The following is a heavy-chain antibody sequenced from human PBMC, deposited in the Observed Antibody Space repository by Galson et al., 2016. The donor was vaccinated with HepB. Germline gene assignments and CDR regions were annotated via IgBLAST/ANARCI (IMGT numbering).Heavy chain of an antibody. V-gene: IGHV3-23*01. Sequence: SLRLSCAASGFTFNRYAMIWVRRAPGKGLEMVSAITDSGDNANYADSVNGRFTASRDNSKNTLFLQMDSLRAEDTAVYSWAKGTKRWCEIAVCYPLDVWGQGTTVTVSS. D-gene: IGHD2-8*01. CDR3: AKGTKRWCEIAVCYPLDV. CDR1: GFTFNRYA. J-gene: IGHJ6*02. CDR2: ITDSGDNA.